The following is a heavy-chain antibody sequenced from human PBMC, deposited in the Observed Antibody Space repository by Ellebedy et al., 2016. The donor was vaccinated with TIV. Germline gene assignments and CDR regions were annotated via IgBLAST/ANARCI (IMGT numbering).Heavy chain of an antibody. CDR2: IFPSDSET. Sequence: PGGSLRLSCEASGYIFTGSWIGRVRQVPGKGLEWMGMIFPSDSETIYSPSFQGQVTMSADKSITTAYLQWGSLKASDSGICFCARQASGFDFDYWGQGTLVTVSS. CDR3: ARQASGFDFDY. D-gene: IGHD5-12*01. J-gene: IGHJ4*02. V-gene: IGHV5-51*01. CDR1: GYIFTGSW.